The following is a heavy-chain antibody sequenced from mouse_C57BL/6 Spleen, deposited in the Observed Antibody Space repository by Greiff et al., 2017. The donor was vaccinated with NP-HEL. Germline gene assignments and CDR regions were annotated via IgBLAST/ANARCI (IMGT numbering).Heavy chain of an antibody. V-gene: IGHV1-18*01. D-gene: IGHD2-3*01. Sequence: EVQLQQSGPELVKPGASVKIPCKASGYTFTDYNMDWVKQSHGKSLEWIGDINPNNGGTNYNQKFKGKATLTVDKSSSTAYMELRSLTSEDTAVYYCARVDGYLPYYFDYWGQGTTLTVSS. CDR2: INPNNGGT. J-gene: IGHJ2*01. CDR1: GYTFTDYN. CDR3: ARVDGYLPYYFDY.